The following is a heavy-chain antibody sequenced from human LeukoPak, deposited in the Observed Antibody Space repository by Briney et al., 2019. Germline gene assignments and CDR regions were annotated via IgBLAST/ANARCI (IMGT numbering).Heavy chain of an antibody. V-gene: IGHV3-30*03. CDR1: GFTFSSYG. CDR3: ARDARQYYYDSSGSFDY. D-gene: IGHD3-22*01. Sequence: GGSLRLSCAASGFTFSSYGMHWVRQAPGKGLEWVAVISYDGSNKYYADSVKGRFTISRDNSKNTLYLQMNSLRAEDTAVYYCARDARQYYYDSSGSFDYWGQGTLVTVSS. J-gene: IGHJ4*02. CDR2: ISYDGSNK.